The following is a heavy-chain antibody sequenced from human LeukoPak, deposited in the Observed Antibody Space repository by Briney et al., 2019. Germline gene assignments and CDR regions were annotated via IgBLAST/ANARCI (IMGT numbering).Heavy chain of an antibody. J-gene: IGHJ4*02. D-gene: IGHD3-22*01. CDR2: IIPIFGTA. Sequence: ASVKVSCKASGGTFSSYAISWVRQAPGRGLEWMGGIIPIFGTANYAQKFQGRVTITANESTSTAYMELSSLRSEDTAVYYCARVGGNYYDSSGYYYFDYWGQGTLVTVSS. V-gene: IGHV1-69*01. CDR1: GGTFSSYA. CDR3: ARVGGNYYDSSGYYYFDY.